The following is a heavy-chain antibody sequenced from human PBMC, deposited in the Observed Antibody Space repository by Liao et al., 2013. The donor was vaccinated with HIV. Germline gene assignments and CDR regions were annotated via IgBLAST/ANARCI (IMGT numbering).Heavy chain of an antibody. Sequence: QVHLQESGPGLVKPSQTLSLTCTVSGGSISSGDYYWSWIRQPPGKGLEWIGYIYYSGSTYYTPSLKSRVTISVDTSNNQFSLKLSSVTAADTAVYYCARALPSKGGSGFFVAFDPWGPGTLVTVSS. CDR2: IYYSGST. V-gene: IGHV4-30-4*08. J-gene: IGHJ5*02. CDR1: GGSISSGDYY. D-gene: IGHD2-21*01. CDR3: ARALPSKGGSGFFVAFDP.